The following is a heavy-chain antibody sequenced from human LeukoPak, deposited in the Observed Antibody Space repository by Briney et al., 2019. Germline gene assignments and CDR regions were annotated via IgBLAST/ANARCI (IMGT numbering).Heavy chain of an antibody. CDR2: IYYSGST. D-gene: IGHD2-15*01. Sequence: SETLSLTCTVSGGSISSYYWSWLRQPPGKGLEWIGYIYYSGSTNYNPSLKSRVTISVDTSKNQFSLKLSSVTAADTAVYYCARDDVSGDFQHWGQGTLVTVSS. CDR3: ARDDVSGDFQH. CDR1: GGSISSYY. V-gene: IGHV4-59*01. J-gene: IGHJ1*01.